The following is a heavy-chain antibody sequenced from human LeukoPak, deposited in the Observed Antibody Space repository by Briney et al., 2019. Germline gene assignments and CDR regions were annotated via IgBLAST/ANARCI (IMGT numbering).Heavy chain of an antibody. J-gene: IGHJ3*01. D-gene: IGHD1-26*01. V-gene: IGHV3-33*01. CDR3: VTHYKWDLLVHAFDF. CDR1: GIPFSKYG. CDR2: IWHDGSPK. Sequence: GRSLRLSCAVSGIPFSKYGMHWVRQAPGKGLEWVATIWHDGSPKMYADSAKGRFTISRDDSKNMLYLQMNSLRVEDTAEYYCVTHYKWDLLVHAFDFWGQGTRVTVSP.